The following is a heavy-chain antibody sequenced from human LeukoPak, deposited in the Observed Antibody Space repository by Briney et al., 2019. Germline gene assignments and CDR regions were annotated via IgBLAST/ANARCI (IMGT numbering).Heavy chain of an antibody. Sequence: GGSLRLYCAASVFTVSSNYMSWVRQAPGKGLEWVSIIYSSGNTYYADSVKGRFTISRDTSKNTLYLQMNSLRAEDAAFYYCAREVGATRGLDPWGQGTLVTVSS. CDR1: VFTVSSNY. CDR3: AREVGATRGLDP. CDR2: IYSSGNT. V-gene: IGHV3-53*01. J-gene: IGHJ5*02. D-gene: IGHD1-26*01.